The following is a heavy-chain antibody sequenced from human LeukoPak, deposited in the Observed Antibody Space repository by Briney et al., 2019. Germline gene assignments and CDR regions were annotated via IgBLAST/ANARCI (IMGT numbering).Heavy chain of an antibody. D-gene: IGHD6-19*01. CDR1: GYTFTSYG. CDR3: ARDGIGWYFPTPQDY. V-gene: IGHV1-18*01. CDR2: ISAYNGNT. J-gene: IGHJ4*02. Sequence: GASVKVSCKASGYTFTSYGISWVRQAPGQGLEWMGWISAYNGNTNYAQKLQGRVTMTTDTSTSTAYMELRSLRSGDTAVYYCARDGIGWYFPTPQDYWGQGTLVTVSS.